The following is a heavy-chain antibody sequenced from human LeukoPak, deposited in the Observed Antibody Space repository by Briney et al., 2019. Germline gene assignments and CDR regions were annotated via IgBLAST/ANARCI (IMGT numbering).Heavy chain of an antibody. D-gene: IGHD3-3*01. CDR2: IYYSGST. V-gene: IGHV4-59*01. Sequence: SETLSLTCAVYGGSFSGYYWSWIRQPPGKGLEWIGYIYYSGSTNYNPSLKSRVTISVDTSKNQFSLKLSSVTAADTAVYYCARSVHDFWSGYYVAGWGQGTLVTVSS. CDR3: ARSVHDFWSGYYVAG. CDR1: GGSFSGYY. J-gene: IGHJ4*02.